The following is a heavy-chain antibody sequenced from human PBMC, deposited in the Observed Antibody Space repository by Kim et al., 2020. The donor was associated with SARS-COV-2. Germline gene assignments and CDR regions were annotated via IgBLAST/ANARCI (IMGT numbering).Heavy chain of an antibody. J-gene: IGHJ5*02. D-gene: IGHD2-15*01. CDR3: ARGSFHQGFDP. CDR2: SRGEGWYI. V-gene: IGHV3-74*03. CDR1: GFTFSSYW. Sequence: GGSLRLSCEASGFTFSSYWMNGVRQVPGKGLICFAVSRGEGWYIQSADPVEGRFTISRDKAKNTLHLQLNSLGFEDTAIYYCARGSFHQGFDPWGQGTLVTVSS.